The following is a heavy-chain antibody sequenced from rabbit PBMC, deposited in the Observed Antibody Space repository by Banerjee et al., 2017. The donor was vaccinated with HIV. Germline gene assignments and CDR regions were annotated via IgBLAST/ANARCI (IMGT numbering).Heavy chain of an antibody. Sequence: QEQLEESGGDLVKPGASLTLTCTASGFSFSSSYWICWVRQAPGKGLEWIGCINTSSGNTVYASWAKGRFTISKTSSTTVTLQMTSLTAADTATYFCATSVLVGVRLWGQGTLVTVS. J-gene: IGHJ3*01. CDR3: ATSVLVGVRL. CDR1: GFSFSSSYW. CDR2: INTSSGNT. D-gene: IGHD4-1*01. V-gene: IGHV1S45*01.